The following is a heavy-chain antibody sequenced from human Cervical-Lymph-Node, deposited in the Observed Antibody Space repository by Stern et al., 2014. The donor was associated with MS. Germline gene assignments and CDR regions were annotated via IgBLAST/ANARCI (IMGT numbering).Heavy chain of an antibody. CDR2: ISAGGDT. D-gene: IGHD6-19*01. J-gene: IGHJ4*02. CDR1: GDSFTTYA. CDR3: ASAGGWYEPDY. V-gene: IGHV1-3*01. Sequence: QMQLVQSGAEVKKPGASVKVSCKTSGDSFTTYAMHWVRQAPGQRLEWLGWISAGGDTKYSQKFQDRVTITRDTSASTAYMEVSSLKYEDTAIYYCASAGGWYEPDYWGQGTLVTVSS.